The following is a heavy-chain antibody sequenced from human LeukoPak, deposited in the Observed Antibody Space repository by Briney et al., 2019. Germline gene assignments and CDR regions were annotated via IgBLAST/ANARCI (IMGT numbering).Heavy chain of an antibody. CDR1: GGSISSGGYS. CDR3: ASPSPGFDP. CDR2: IYHSGST. V-gene: IGHV4-30-2*01. Sequence: SQTLSLTCAVSGGSISSGGYSWSWIRQPPGEGLEWIGYIYHSGSTYYNPSLKSRVTISVDTSKNQFSLKLSSVAAADAAVYYCASPSPGFDPWGQGTLVTVSS. J-gene: IGHJ5*02.